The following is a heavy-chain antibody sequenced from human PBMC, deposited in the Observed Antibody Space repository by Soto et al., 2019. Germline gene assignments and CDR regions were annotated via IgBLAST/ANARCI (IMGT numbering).Heavy chain of an antibody. CDR1: GFTFSSYA. J-gene: IGHJ4*02. V-gene: IGHV3-30-3*01. CDR3: ARDRNGQWLVLGY. D-gene: IGHD6-19*01. CDR2: ISYDGSNK. Sequence: GSLRLSCAASGFTFSSYAMHWVRQAPGKGLEWVAVISYDGSNKYCADSVKGRFTISRDNSKNTLYLQMNSLRAEDTAVYYCARDRNGQWLVLGYWGQGTLVTVSS.